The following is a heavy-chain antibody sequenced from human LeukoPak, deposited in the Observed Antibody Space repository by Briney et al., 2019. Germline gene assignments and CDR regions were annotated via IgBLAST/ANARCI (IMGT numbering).Heavy chain of an antibody. Sequence: GGSLRLSCAASGFTFSSYAMHWVRQAPGKGLXXXXVISYDGSNKYYADSVKGRFTISRDNSKNTLYLQMNGLRAEDTAVYYWARSRGANYVQDYWGQGTLVTVSS. J-gene: IGHJ4*02. CDR2: ISYDGSNK. CDR1: GFTFSSYA. V-gene: IGHV3-30-3*01. D-gene: IGHD1-7*01. CDR3: ARSRGANYVQDY.